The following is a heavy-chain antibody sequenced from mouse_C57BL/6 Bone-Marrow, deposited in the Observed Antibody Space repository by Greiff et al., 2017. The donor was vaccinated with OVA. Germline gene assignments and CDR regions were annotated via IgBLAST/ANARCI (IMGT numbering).Heavy chain of an antibody. CDR1: GFTFSDYG. V-gene: IGHV5-17*01. J-gene: IGHJ1*03. Sequence: DVMLVESGGGLVKPGGSLKLSCAASGFTFSDYGMHWVRQAPEKGLEWVAYISSGSSTIYYADTVKGRFTISRDNAKNTLFLQMTSLRSEDTAMYYCARNYGNWGYFDVWGTGTTVTVSS. D-gene: IGHD2-1*01. CDR2: ISSGSSTI. CDR3: ARNYGNWGYFDV.